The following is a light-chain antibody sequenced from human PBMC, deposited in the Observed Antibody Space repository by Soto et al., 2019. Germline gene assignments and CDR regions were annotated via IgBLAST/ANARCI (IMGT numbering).Light chain of an antibody. Sequence: QSVLGHPGSVSGSPGHSIIIACSGTSSDIGAYDLVSWYQQHPGRAPKLIIYEVSHRFSGLSYRFSGSKSGNTASLTISGLQAEEEGDHYCTSFAPGRIYVFGSGTKVTVL. CDR2: EVS. CDR1: SSDIGAYDL. CDR3: TSFAPGRIYV. V-gene: IGLV2-14*03. J-gene: IGLJ1*01.